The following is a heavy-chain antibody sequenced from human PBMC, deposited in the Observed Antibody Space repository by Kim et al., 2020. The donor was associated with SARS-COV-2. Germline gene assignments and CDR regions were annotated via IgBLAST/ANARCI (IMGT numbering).Heavy chain of an antibody. CDR2: ISYDGSNK. V-gene: IGHV3-30*18. CDR1: GFTFSSYG. Sequence: GGSLRLSCAASGFTFSSYGMHWVRQAPGKGLEWVAVISYDGSNKYYADSVKGRFTISRDNSKNTLYLQMNSLRAEDTAVYYCAKGAGVLRFLEWLSYMDVWGKGTTVTVSS. CDR3: AKGAGVLRFLEWLSYMDV. D-gene: IGHD3-3*01. J-gene: IGHJ6*03.